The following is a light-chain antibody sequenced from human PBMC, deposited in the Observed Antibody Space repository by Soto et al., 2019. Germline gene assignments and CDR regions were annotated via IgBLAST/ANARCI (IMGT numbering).Light chain of an antibody. J-gene: IGLJ2*01. CDR2: EVS. CDR3: TSYTSISTMV. V-gene: IGLV2-14*01. CDR1: SSDVGAYKY. Sequence: QSALTQPASVSGSPGQSITISCTGTSSDVGAYKYVSWFQQLPGTAPKLMIYEVSNRPSGVSNRFSGSKSGTTASLTISGLQADDEADYYCTSYTSISTMVFGGGTQLTVL.